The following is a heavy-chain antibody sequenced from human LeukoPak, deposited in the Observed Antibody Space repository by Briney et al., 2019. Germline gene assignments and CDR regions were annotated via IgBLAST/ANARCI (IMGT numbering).Heavy chain of an antibody. CDR3: TTSHRGV. Sequence: PGGSPRLSCAASGFTFSTAWMNWVRQAPGKRLEWVGRIKSKTDGGTTDHAEPVKGRFTISRDDSRNMLYLQMNSLKTEDTAVYYCTTSHRGVWGQGTMVTVSS. CDR1: GFTFSTAW. J-gene: IGHJ3*01. V-gene: IGHV3-15*07. CDR2: IKSKTDGGTT.